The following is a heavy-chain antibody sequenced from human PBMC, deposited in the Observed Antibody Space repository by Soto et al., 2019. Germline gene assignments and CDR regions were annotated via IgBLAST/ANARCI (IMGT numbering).Heavy chain of an antibody. V-gene: IGHV3-30-3*01. J-gene: IGHJ4*02. CDR3: ARAPTSRFDY. Sequence: GGSLRLSCSASGFTFSTFAVHWVRQAPGKGLEWVAVISADGTNKYYADSVEGRFTISRDNSKNTLFLQMDSLRTEDTAMYYCARAPTSRFDYWGQGTLVTVSS. CDR2: ISADGTNK. CDR1: GFTFSTFA.